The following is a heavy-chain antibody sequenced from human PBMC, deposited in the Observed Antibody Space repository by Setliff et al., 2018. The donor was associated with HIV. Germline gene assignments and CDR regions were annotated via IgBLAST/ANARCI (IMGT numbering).Heavy chain of an antibody. J-gene: IGHJ6*02. CDR1: GFTFSSYG. CDR2: ISYDGSNK. CDR3: AKGYGVLYYYYGMDV. V-gene: IGHV3-30*18. Sequence: RGESLKISCAASGFTFSSYGMHWVRQAPGKGLEWVAVISYDGSNKYYADSVKGRFTISRDNSKNTLYLQMNSLRAEDTAVYYCAKGYGVLYYYYGMDVWGQGTTVTVSS. D-gene: IGHD4-17*01.